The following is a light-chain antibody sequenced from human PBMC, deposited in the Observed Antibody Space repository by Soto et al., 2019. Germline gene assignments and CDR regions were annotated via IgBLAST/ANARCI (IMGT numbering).Light chain of an antibody. J-gene: IGLJ2*01. CDR3: CSYAGSYTVV. CDR1: SSDVGSFNY. V-gene: IGLV2-11*01. CDR2: DVS. Sequence: QSALTQPASVSGSPGQSITISCTATSSDVGSFNYVSWYQHHPGKAPKLMIYDVSKRPSGVPDRFSGSKSGNTASLTISGLQAEDEADYYCCSYAGSYTVVFGGGTKLTVL.